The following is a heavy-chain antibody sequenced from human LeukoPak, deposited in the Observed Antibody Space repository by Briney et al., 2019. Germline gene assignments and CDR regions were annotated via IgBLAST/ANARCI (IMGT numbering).Heavy chain of an antibody. Sequence: PGGSLRLSCAASGFTFSSYSMNWVRQAPGKGLEWVSSIRSSSSYIYYADSVKGRFTISRDNAKNSLYLQMNSLRAEDTAVYYCARQTYYYGSGSYSNWFDPWGQGTLVTVSS. CDR1: GFTFSSYS. V-gene: IGHV3-21*01. CDR2: IRSSSSYI. D-gene: IGHD3-10*01. J-gene: IGHJ5*02. CDR3: ARQTYYYGSGSYSNWFDP.